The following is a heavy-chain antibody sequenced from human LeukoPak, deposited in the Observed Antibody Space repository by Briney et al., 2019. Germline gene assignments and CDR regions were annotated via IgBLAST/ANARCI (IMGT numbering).Heavy chain of an antibody. V-gene: IGHV3-30-3*02. CDR1: GFTFSGYP. CDR3: AKEPGYCSGGSCYHYFDY. Sequence: GKSLRLSCAASGFTFSGYPIHWVRQAPGKGLEWVAVISYDGSNKYYADSVKGRFTISRDNSKNTLYLQMNSLRAEDTAVYYCAKEPGYCSGGSCYHYFDYWGQGTLVTVSS. CDR2: ISYDGSNK. J-gene: IGHJ4*02. D-gene: IGHD2-15*01.